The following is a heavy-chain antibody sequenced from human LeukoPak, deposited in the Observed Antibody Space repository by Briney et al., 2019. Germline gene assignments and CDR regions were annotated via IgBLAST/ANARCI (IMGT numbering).Heavy chain of an antibody. CDR1: GGSISNYY. CDR3: ANLHRDSDGYYYVDK. CDR2: IYTSGST. D-gene: IGHD3-22*01. Sequence: SETLSLTCSVSGGSISNYYWSWIRQPAGKGLEWIGRIYTSGSTKYNPSLKSQVTMSLDKSKNQFSLKLSSVIAADTAVYYCANLHRDSDGYYYVDKWGQGTLVTVSS. V-gene: IGHV4-4*07. J-gene: IGHJ4*02.